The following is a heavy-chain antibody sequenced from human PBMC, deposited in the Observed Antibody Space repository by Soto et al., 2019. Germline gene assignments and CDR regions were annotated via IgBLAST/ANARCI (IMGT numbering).Heavy chain of an antibody. J-gene: IGHJ4*02. CDR2: FDPEDGET. Sequence: ASVKVSCKVSGYTLTELSMHWVRQAPGKGLEWMGGFDPEDGETIYAQKFQGRVTMTKDTSIDTAYMELSSLRSEDTAVYYCARRGWLVGTDYWGQGTLVTVSS. D-gene: IGHD6-19*01. CDR1: GYTLTELS. V-gene: IGHV1-24*01. CDR3: ARRGWLVGTDY.